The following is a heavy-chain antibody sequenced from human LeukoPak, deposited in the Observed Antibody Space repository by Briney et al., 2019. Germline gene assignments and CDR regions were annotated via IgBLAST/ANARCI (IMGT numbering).Heavy chain of an antibody. D-gene: IGHD3-22*01. CDR3: ARTYYYDSSGYPWAFDI. J-gene: IGHJ3*02. CDR2: ISYDGSNK. Sequence: GGSLRLSCAASGFTFSSYAMHWVRQAPGKGLEWVAVISYDGSNKCYADSVKGRFTISRDNSKNTLYLQMNSLRAEDTAVYYCARTYYYDSSGYPWAFDIWGQGTMVTVSS. CDR1: GFTFSSYA. V-gene: IGHV3-30-3*01.